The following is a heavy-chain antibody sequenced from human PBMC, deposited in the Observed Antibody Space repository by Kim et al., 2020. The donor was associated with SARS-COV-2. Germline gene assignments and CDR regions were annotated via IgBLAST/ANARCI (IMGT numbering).Heavy chain of an antibody. V-gene: IGHV3-21*01. D-gene: IGHD2-21*01. CDR1: GFTFSSYS. CDR3: ARVLCVSYLGS. J-gene: IGHJ4*02. CDR2: ISSGGSHI. Sequence: GGSLRLSCAASGFTFSSYSMNWVRQAPGKGLEWVSSISSGGSHIYYADSVKGRFTISRDHAKNSLSLQMNSLRAEHTAVYYCARVLCVSYLGSSGQGTL.